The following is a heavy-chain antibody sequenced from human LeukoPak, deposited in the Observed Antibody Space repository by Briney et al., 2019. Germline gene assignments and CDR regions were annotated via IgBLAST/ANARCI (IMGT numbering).Heavy chain of an antibody. Sequence: ASVKVSCTASGYTFTSYGISWVRQAPGQGLEWMGWISAYNGNTNYAQKLQGRVTMTTDTSTSTAYMELRSLRSDDTAVYYCAGQFRAAMVPIASALGYWGQGTLVTVSS. CDR3: AGQFRAAMVPIASALGY. J-gene: IGHJ4*02. D-gene: IGHD5-18*01. V-gene: IGHV1-18*01. CDR2: ISAYNGNT. CDR1: GYTFTSYG.